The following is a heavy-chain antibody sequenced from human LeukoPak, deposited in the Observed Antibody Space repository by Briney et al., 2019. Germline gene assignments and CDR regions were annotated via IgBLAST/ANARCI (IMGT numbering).Heavy chain of an antibody. V-gene: IGHV3-30*03. CDR1: GFTFSSYG. J-gene: IGHJ4*02. CDR2: ISYDGSNK. D-gene: IGHD1-7*01. CDR3: AFFGLTGTTGFDY. Sequence: PGGSLRLSCAASGFTFSSYGMHWVRQAPGKGLEWVAVISYDGSNKYYADSVKGRFTISRDNSKNTLYLQMNSLRAEDTAVYYCAFFGLTGTTGFDYWGQGTLVTVSS.